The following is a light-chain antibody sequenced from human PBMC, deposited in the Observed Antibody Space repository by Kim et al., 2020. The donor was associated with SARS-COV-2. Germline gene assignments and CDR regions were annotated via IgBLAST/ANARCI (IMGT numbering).Light chain of an antibody. CDR3: QQYNDWPRT. J-gene: IGKJ1*01. Sequence: EVVMTQSPAILSVSPGERATLSCRASQSVSSHLAWYQQKPGQAPRLLIFDASARVIGVPARFSGSGSGTDFTLTISSLQSEDFAVYYFQQYNDWPRTFGQGTKVDIK. V-gene: IGKV3-15*01. CDR2: DAS. CDR1: QSVSSH.